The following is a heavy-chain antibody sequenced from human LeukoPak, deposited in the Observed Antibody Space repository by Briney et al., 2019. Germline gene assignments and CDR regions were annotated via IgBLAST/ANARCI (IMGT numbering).Heavy chain of an antibody. J-gene: IGHJ4*02. CDR2: IYYSGST. CDR3: ARGTMATITEYYFDY. CDR1: GGSISSSSYY. V-gene: IGHV4-39*07. Sequence: SETLSLTCTVSGGSISSSSYYWGWIRQPPGKGLEWIGSIYYSGSTYYNPSLKSQVTISVDTSKNQFSLKLSSVTAADTAVYYCARGTMATITEYYFDYWGQGTLVTVSS. D-gene: IGHD5-24*01.